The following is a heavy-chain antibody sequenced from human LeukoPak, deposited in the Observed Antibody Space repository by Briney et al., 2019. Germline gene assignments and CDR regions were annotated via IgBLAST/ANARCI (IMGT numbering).Heavy chain of an antibody. J-gene: IGHJ3*02. D-gene: IGHD6-19*01. Sequence: PGGSLRLSCAASGFTFSSYSMNWVRQAPGKGLEWVSYISSSSSTIYYADSVKGRFTISRDNAKNSLYLQMNSLRAEDTAVYYCARVRSGWYFNAFDIWGQGTMVTVSS. V-gene: IGHV3-48*01. CDR3: ARVRSGWYFNAFDI. CDR2: ISSSSSTI. CDR1: GFTFSSYS.